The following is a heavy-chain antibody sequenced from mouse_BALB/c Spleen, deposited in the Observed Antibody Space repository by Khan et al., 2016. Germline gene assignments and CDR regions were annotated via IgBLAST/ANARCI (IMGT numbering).Heavy chain of an antibody. CDR2: IHSSGST. Sequence: EVQLQESGPDLVKPSQSLSLTCTVTGYSISSGYSWHWIRQFPGNKLEWMAYIHSSGSTNYNPSLKSRISITRATSKNQFFLQLISVTTEDTATYYCTRGDYYGSGYWGQGTTLTVSS. J-gene: IGHJ2*01. CDR1: GYSISSGYS. CDR3: TRGDYYGSGY. V-gene: IGHV3-1*02. D-gene: IGHD1-1*01.